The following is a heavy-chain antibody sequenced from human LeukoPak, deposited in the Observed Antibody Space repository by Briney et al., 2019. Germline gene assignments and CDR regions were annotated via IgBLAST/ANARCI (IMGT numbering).Heavy chain of an antibody. V-gene: IGHV1-2*02. Sequence: ASVKVSFKASGYTFTVYYMHWVRQAPGQGLEWMGWINPNSGGTNYAQKFQGRVTMTRDTSISTAYMELSRLRSDDTAVYYCARGCGIFGVALKGFDPWGQGTLVTVSS. CDR1: GYTFTVYY. D-gene: IGHD3-3*01. CDR2: INPNSGGT. J-gene: IGHJ5*02. CDR3: ARGCGIFGVALKGFDP.